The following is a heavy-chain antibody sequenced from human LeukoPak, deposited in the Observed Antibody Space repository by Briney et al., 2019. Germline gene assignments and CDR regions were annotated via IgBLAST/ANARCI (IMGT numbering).Heavy chain of an antibody. D-gene: IGHD3-10*01. CDR1: GFTFSSYS. J-gene: IGHJ6*02. Sequence: PGGSLRLSCAASGFTFSSYSMNWVRQAPGKGLEWVSYISSSGSTIYYADSVKGRFTISRDNAKNSLYLQMNSLRAEDTAVYYCARDHYGSGSYFVAYYYYGMDVWGQGTTVTVSS. V-gene: IGHV3-48*04. CDR2: ISSSGSTI. CDR3: ARDHYGSGSYFVAYYYYGMDV.